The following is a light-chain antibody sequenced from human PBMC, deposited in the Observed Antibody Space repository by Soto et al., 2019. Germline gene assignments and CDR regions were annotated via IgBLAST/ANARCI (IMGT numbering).Light chain of an antibody. J-gene: IGKJ1*01. V-gene: IGKV1-5*03. CDR3: QQYNTYST. CDR1: QSVSGW. Sequence: IQMAQSPSPLSASLGDRVTLPCRASQSVSGWLAWYQQKPGKAPKLLIYKASSLETGVPSRFSGSGSGTEFTLTISSLQPDDFATYYCQQYNTYSTFGQGTKVDI. CDR2: KAS.